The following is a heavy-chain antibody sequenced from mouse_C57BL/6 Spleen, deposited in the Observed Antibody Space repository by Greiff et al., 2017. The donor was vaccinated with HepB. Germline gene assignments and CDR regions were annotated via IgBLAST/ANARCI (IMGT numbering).Heavy chain of an antibody. CDR2: IDPSDSYT. CDR1: GYTFTSYW. J-gene: IGHJ2*01. Sequence: QVQLQQPGAELVKPGASVKLSCKASGYTFTSYWMQWVKQRPGQGLEWIGEIDPSDSYTNYNQKFKGKATLTVDTSSSTAYMQLSSLTSEDSAVYDCARTGRTIPNYFDYWGQGTTLTVSS. V-gene: IGHV1-50*01. CDR3: ARTGRTIPNYFDY. D-gene: IGHD5-1*01.